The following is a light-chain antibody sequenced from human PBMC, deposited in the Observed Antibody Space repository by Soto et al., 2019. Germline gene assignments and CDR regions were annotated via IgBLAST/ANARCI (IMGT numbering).Light chain of an antibody. CDR2: AVT. J-gene: IGLJ1*01. CDR3: CSYASSSTSV. V-gene: IGLV2-14*01. Sequence: QSVLTQPASVSGSPGQSITISCTGTSSDVGGYNYVSWYQQHPGKAPKLMIYAVTDRPSGVSSRFSGSKSANTASLTISGLQAEDEADYYCCSYASSSTSVFGTGTKV. CDR1: SSDVGGYNY.